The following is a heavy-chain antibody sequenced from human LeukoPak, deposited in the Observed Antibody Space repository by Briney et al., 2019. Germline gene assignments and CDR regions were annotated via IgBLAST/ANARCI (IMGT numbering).Heavy chain of an antibody. CDR1: GFTFSSYA. J-gene: IGHJ3*02. CDR2: ISGSGGST. D-gene: IGHD1-26*01. Sequence: PGGSLRLSCAASGFTFSSYAMSWVRQAPGKGLEWVSAISGSGGSTYYADSVKGRFTISRDNSKNTLYLQMNSLRAEDTAVYYCAKGPPSRAYLEWGDVFDIWGKGTMVTVSS. CDR3: AKGPPSRAYLEWGDVFDI. V-gene: IGHV3-23*01.